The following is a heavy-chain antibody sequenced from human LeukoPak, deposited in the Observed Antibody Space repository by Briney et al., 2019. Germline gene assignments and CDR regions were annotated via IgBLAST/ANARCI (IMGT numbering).Heavy chain of an antibody. CDR3: ARESFTLFGVIIT. V-gene: IGHV3-48*01. D-gene: IGHD3-3*01. CDR1: GFTFSTFS. J-gene: IGHJ5*02. Sequence: GGSLRLSCAASGFTFSTFSMNWVRQAPGQGLEWISYISGSSSTIYYADSVKGRFTISGDNAKNSLYLQMNSLRAEDTAVYYCARESFTLFGVIITWGQGTLVTVSS. CDR2: ISGSSSTI.